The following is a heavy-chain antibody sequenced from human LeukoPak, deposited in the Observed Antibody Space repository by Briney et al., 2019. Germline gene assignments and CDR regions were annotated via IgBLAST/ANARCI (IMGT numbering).Heavy chain of an antibody. Sequence: PSQTLSLTCTVSGGSISTYYWSWIRQPPGKGLEWIGYVYCIGTTNYNPSLKSRVTMSVDTPKNQFSLKLNSVTAADTAVYYCARGLGSLADYWGQGTLVTVSS. J-gene: IGHJ4*02. CDR1: GGSISTYY. V-gene: IGHV4-59*01. D-gene: IGHD3-10*01. CDR3: ARGLGSLADY. CDR2: VYCIGTT.